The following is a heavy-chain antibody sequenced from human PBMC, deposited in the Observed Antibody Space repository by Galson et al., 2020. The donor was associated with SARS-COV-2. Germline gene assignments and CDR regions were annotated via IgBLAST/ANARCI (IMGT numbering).Heavy chain of an antibody. CDR1: GFTLSSYW. Sequence: GGSLRLSCAASGFTLSSYWMHWVRQAPGKGLVWVSRINNDGSGTWHADSVKGRFTISRDNAKNTLYLQMSSLGAEDTAVYYCARDQDGMGTTIDYWGQGTLVTVSS. CDR3: ARDQDGMGTTIDY. CDR2: INNDGSGT. J-gene: IGHJ4*02. D-gene: IGHD1-1*01. V-gene: IGHV3-74*01.